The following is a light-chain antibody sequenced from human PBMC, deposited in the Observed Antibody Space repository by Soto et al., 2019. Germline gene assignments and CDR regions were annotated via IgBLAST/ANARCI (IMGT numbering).Light chain of an antibody. Sequence: VLTQSPATLSLSPGERATLSCRASQSVGDYLAWYQRKPVQPPRLLIYDASKRATGIPARFSGSGSGTDFTLTISSLEPEDIALYYGQQRLKLVTFGGGTEVEIK. J-gene: IGKJ4*01. CDR3: QQRLKLVT. V-gene: IGKV3-11*01. CDR2: DAS. CDR1: QSVGDY.